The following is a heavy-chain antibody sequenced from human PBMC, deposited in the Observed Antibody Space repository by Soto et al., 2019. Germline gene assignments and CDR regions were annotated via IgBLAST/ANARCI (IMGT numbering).Heavy chain of an antibody. J-gene: IGHJ3*02. V-gene: IGHV3-74*01. CDR1: GFTFSSYW. CDR3: ARARYSGNYFGAFDI. D-gene: IGHD1-26*01. Sequence: VQLVESGGGLVQPGGSLRLSCAASGFTFSSYWMYWVRQAPGKGLVWVSRINTEGTSTSYADSVKGRLTISRDNAKNTLFLHMNSLRAEDTAVYYCARARYSGNYFGAFDIWGQGTMVTVSS. CDR2: INTEGTST.